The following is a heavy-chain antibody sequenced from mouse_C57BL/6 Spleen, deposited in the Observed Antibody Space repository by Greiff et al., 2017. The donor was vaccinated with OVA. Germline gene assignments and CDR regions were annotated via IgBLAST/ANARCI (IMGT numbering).Heavy chain of an antibody. J-gene: IGHJ2*01. Sequence: VQLQQSGAELVKPGASVKMSCKASGYAFSSYWMNWVKQRPGQGLEWIGQIYPGDGDTNYNGKLKGKATLTEDKSSSTAYMQLSRLTSECSAVYFCARTHYGEGFAYWGQGTTLTVSS. D-gene: IGHD1-1*01. CDR3: ARTHYGEGFAY. CDR2: IYPGDGDT. V-gene: IGHV1-80*01. CDR1: GYAFSSYW.